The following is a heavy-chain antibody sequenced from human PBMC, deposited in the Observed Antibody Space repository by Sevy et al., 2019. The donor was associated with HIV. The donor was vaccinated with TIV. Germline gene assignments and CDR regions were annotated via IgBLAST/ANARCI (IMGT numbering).Heavy chain of an antibody. CDR1: GFTFSNAW. CDR3: TTASWSQEDYYNY. J-gene: IGHJ4*02. CDR2: IKGKIYDGTM. Sequence: GGSLRLSCAASGFTFSNAWMSWVRQAPGKGLEWVGRIKGKIYDGTMDYAAPVKGRFSISRDDSKNTLYLQMNSLKTADTAVYYCTTASWSQEDYYNYWGQGTLVTVSS. V-gene: IGHV3-15*01. D-gene: IGHD6-13*01.